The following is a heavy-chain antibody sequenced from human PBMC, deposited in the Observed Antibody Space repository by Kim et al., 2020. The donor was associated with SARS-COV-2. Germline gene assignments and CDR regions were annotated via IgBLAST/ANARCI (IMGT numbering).Heavy chain of an antibody. CDR3: ARDHPDIVVVPAAHGMDV. CDR2: ISYDGTSK. D-gene: IGHD2-2*01. CDR1: GFTFSSDS. Sequence: GGSLRLSCAASGFTFSSDSLHWVRQAPGKGLEWVAVISYDGTSKYYADSVKGRFTISKDNSKNTLYLQMNSLRTADTAVYYCARDHPDIVVVPAAHGMDVWGQGTTVTVSS. V-gene: IGHV3-30-3*01. J-gene: IGHJ6*02.